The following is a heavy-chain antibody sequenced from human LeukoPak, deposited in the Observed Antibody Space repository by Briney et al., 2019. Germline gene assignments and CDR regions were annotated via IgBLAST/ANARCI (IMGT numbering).Heavy chain of an antibody. D-gene: IGHD5-18*01. CDR2: INHSGGT. V-gene: IGHV4-34*01. Sequence: PSETLSLTCAVYGGSFSGYYWSWIRQPPGKGLEWIGEINHSGGTNYNPSPKSRVTISVDTSKNQFSLKLSSVTAADTAVYYCARRTWIQLWLDYWGQGTLVTVSS. CDR3: ARRTWIQLWLDY. J-gene: IGHJ4*02. CDR1: GGSFSGYY.